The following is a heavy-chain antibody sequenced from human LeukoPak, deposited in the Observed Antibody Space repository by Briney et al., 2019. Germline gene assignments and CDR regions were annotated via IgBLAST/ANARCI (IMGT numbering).Heavy chain of an antibody. V-gene: IGHV1-2*02. CDR3: ARDYYDSSGFGAFDI. Sequence: ASVKVSCKVSGGTFSNYAINWVRQAPGQGLEWMGWINPNSGGTNYAQKFQGRVTMTRDTSISTAYMELSRLRSDDTAVYYCARDYYDSSGFGAFDIWGQGTMVTVSS. CDR2: INPNSGGT. J-gene: IGHJ3*02. CDR1: GGTFSNYA. D-gene: IGHD3-22*01.